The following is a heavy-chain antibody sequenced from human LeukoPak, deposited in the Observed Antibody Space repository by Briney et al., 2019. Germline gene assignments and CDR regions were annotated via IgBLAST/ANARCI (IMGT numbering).Heavy chain of an antibody. Sequence: GASVKVSCKASGYTFTSYAMHWVRQAPGQRLEWMGWINAGNGNTKYSQEFQGRVTITRDTSASTAYMELSSLRSEDTAVYYCARDAFDCSSTSCHFDYWGQGTLVTVSS. J-gene: IGHJ4*02. V-gene: IGHV1-3*01. CDR2: INAGNGNT. CDR1: GYTFTSYA. D-gene: IGHD2-2*01. CDR3: ARDAFDCSSTSCHFDY.